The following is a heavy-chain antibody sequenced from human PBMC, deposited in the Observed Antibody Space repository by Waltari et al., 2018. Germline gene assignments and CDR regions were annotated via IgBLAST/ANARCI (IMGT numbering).Heavy chain of an antibody. D-gene: IGHD1-26*01. V-gene: IGHV4-59*01. Sequence: QVQLQESGPGLVKPSETLSLTCTVSGGSISSYYWSWIRQPPGKGLEWIGYIYYSGSTNYNPSLKSRVTISVDTSKNQFSLKLSSVTAADTAVYYCARDGRSVGARLGKLDAFDIWGQGTMVTVSS. CDR2: IYYSGST. CDR3: ARDGRSVGARLGKLDAFDI. CDR1: GGSISSYY. J-gene: IGHJ3*02.